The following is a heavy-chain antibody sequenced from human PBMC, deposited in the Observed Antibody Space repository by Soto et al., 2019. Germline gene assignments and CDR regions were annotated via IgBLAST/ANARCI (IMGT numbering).Heavy chain of an antibody. J-gene: IGHJ4*02. CDR1: GYTFTGHY. Sequence: ASVKVSCKASGYTFTGHYIHWVRQAPEQGPEWMGEVGPESGATRYAQRFQGRVTMTRDMSITTVYMELNNLSPDDTAVYYCGRGRSGQIVVFYWGQGTPVTVYS. CDR2: VGPESGAT. D-gene: IGHD1-26*01. V-gene: IGHV1-2*02. CDR3: GRGRSGQIVVFY.